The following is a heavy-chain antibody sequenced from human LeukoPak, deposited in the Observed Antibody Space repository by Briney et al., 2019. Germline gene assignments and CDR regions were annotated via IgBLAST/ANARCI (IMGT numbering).Heavy chain of an antibody. V-gene: IGHV1-69*04. D-gene: IGHD5-18*01. CDR3: ATETAMGYFDY. J-gene: IGHJ4*02. CDR1: DGTFSNHA. CDR2: IVPIFDMA. Sequence: SVKVSCKASDGTFSNHAINWVRQAPGQGLEWMGRIVPIFDMATYAHKFHGRVTITADKSASTAYMEVSGLTSDDTAVFYCATETAMGYFDYWGQGTLVTVSS.